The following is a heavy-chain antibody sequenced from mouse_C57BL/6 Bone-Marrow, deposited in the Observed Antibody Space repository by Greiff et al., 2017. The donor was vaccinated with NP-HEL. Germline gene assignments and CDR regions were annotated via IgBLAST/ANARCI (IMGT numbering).Heavy chain of an antibody. V-gene: IGHV1-5*01. CDR1: GYTFTSYW. Sequence: EVKLVESGTVLARPGASVKMSCKTSGYTFTSYWMHWVKQRPGQGLEWIGAIYPGNSDTSYNQKFTGKAKLTAVTSASTAYMELSSLTNEDSAVYYCTRSGIKGWFAYWGQGTLVTVSA. CDR3: TRSGIKGWFAY. CDR2: IYPGNSDT. J-gene: IGHJ3*01. D-gene: IGHD2-4*01.